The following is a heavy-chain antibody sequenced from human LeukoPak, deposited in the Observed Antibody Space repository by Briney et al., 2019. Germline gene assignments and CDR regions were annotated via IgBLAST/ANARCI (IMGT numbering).Heavy chain of an antibody. V-gene: IGHV1-2*02. Sequence: XMHXVRQAPGQGXEXMGWINPNSGGTNYAQKFQGRVTMTRDTAISTDYMELSRLRSDDTAGYYCAXXXXXGYXXYWGQGTLVTVSS. CDR2: INPNSGGT. J-gene: IGHJ4*02. CDR1: X. CDR3: AXXXXXGYXXY.